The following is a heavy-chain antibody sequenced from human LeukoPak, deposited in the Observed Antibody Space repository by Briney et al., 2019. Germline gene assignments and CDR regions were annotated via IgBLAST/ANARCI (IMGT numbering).Heavy chain of an antibody. J-gene: IGHJ4*02. CDR3: ARLIRRSGGYFDY. V-gene: IGHV4-59*01. D-gene: IGHD1-26*01. CDR2: IYYSGST. CDR1: GGPISSYY. Sequence: SETLSLTCTVSGGPISSYYWSWIRQPPGKGLEWIGYIYYSGSTNYNPSLKSRVTISVDTSKNQFPLKLSSVTAADTAVYYCARLIRRSGGYFDYWGQGTLVTVSS.